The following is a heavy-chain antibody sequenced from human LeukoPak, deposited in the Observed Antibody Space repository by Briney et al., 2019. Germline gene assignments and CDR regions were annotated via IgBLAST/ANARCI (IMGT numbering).Heavy chain of an antibody. Sequence: SETLSLTCTVSGGSISSGSYYWSWIRQPAGKGLEWIGRIYTSGSTNYNPSLKSRVTISVDTSKNQFSLKLSSVTAADTAVYYCARRIGSLLVWGQGTMVTVSS. V-gene: IGHV4-61*02. CDR1: GGSISSGSYY. J-gene: IGHJ3*01. CDR3: ARRIGSLLV. D-gene: IGHD6-19*01. CDR2: IYTSGST.